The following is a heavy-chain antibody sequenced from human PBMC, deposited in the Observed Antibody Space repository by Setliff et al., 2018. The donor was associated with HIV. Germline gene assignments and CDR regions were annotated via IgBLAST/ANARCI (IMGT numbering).Heavy chain of an antibody. D-gene: IGHD1-26*01. J-gene: IGHJ4*02. CDR1: GGSFSGYD. CDR2: IYYSGST. CDR3: ARHGQRSYYDTFDY. V-gene: IGHV4-39*01. Sequence: PSETLSLTCAVYGGSFSGYDWGWVRQPPGKGLEWIESIYYSGSTYYNPSLKSRVTISVDTSKNQFSLNVTSVIAEDTAFYYCARHGQRSYYDTFDYWGQGTPVTVSS.